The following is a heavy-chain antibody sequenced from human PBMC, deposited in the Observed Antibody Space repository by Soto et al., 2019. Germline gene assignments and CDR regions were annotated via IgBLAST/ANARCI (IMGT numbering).Heavy chain of an antibody. CDR1: GYTFTSYA. CDR2: INAGNGNT. CDR3: AREYSSGWSPDY. V-gene: IGHV1-3*01. Sequence: ASVKVSCKASGYTFTSYAMHWVRQAPGQRLEWMGWINAGNGNTKYSQKFQGRVTITRDTSASTAYMELSSLRSEDTAAYYCAREYSSGWSPDYWGQGTLVTVSS. D-gene: IGHD6-19*01. J-gene: IGHJ4*02.